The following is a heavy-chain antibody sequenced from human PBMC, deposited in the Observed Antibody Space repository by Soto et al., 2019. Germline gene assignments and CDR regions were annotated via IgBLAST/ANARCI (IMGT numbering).Heavy chain of an antibody. CDR2: ISYAGSNK. Sequence: QVQLVESGGGVVQPGRSLRLSCAASGFTFSSYSMHWVRQAPGKGLEWVAVISYAGSNKYYADSVKGRFTISRDNSKNTLFLQMNSLRPEDTAVYYCAFLDTVISFDHWGQVTLVTVSS. V-gene: IGHV3-30-3*01. D-gene: IGHD4-17*01. J-gene: IGHJ4*02. CDR1: GFTFSSYS. CDR3: AFLDTVISFDH.